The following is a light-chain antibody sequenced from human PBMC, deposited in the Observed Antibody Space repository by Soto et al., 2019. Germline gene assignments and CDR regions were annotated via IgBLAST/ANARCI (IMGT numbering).Light chain of an antibody. CDR1: HPININ. J-gene: IGKJ4*01. Sequence: DIQMTQSPSSLSASVGDRVTITCRASHPININLVWFQQKPGKAPKLLIYATSSFQSGVPSRFSGSGSGTDFTLTISSLQPEDFATYYCQQGYSSPLTFGGGTKVEI. CDR2: ATS. CDR3: QQGYSSPLT. V-gene: IGKV1-39*01.